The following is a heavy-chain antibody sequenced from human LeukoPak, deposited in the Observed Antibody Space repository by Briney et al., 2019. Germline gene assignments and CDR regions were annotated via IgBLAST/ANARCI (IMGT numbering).Heavy chain of an antibody. D-gene: IGHD2-2*01. CDR2: IYSGSNI. Sequence: PGGSLRLSCAASGFTVSSAYMSWVRQAPGKGLEWVSVIYSGSNIYYADSVKGRFTISRDNSKNTLYLQMNSLRVEDTPVYYCARGKSQLLSFDYWGQGTLVTVSS. V-gene: IGHV3-53*01. J-gene: IGHJ4*02. CDR1: GFTVSSAY. CDR3: ARGKSQLLSFDY.